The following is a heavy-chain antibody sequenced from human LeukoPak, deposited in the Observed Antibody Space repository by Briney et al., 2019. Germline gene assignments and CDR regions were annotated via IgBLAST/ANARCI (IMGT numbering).Heavy chain of an antibody. CDR3: ARVRSTTPTTVTTRGEFDY. J-gene: IGHJ4*02. V-gene: IGHV1-69*05. CDR2: IIPIFGTA. CDR1: GGTFSSYA. Sequence: SVKVSCKASGGTFSSYAVSWVRQAPGQGLEWMGGIIPIFGTANYAQKFQGRVTITTDESTSTAYMELSSLRSEDTAVYYCARVRSTTPTTVTTRGEFDYWGQGTLVTVSS. D-gene: IGHD4-11*01.